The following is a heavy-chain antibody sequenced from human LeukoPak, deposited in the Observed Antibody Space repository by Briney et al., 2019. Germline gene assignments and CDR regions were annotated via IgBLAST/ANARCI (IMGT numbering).Heavy chain of an antibody. CDR3: ARGFTITMIPASNFDY. D-gene: IGHD3-22*01. Sequence: ASVKVSCKASGYTFTGYYMHCVRQAPGQWLEWMGWINPNSGGTNYAQKFQGRVTMTRDTSISTAYMELSRLRSDDTAVYYCARGFTITMIPASNFDYWGQGTLVTVSS. CDR2: INPNSGGT. CDR1: GYTFTGYY. V-gene: IGHV1-2*02. J-gene: IGHJ4*02.